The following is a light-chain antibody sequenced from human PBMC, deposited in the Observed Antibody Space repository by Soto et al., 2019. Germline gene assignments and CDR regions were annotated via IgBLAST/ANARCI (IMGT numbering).Light chain of an antibody. V-gene: IGKV2-28*01. CDR2: LGS. CDR3: MQALQFRT. Sequence: DIVMTQSPLSLPVTPGEPASISCRSSQSLLHSNGYNYLDWYLQKPGQSPQLLIYLGSNRASGVPDRFSGSGSGTDFTLKISRVEAEDVGVYYCMQALQFRTFDQGTKVEIK. J-gene: IGKJ1*01. CDR1: QSLLHSNGYNY.